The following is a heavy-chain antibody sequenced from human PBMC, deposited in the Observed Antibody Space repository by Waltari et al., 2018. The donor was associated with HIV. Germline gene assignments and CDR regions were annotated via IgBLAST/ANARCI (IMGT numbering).Heavy chain of an antibody. CDR2: IIPVFGTT. D-gene: IGHD2-15*01. V-gene: IGHV1-69*01. J-gene: IGHJ2*01. CDR3: ARMATVVDWYFDL. Sequence: QVQLVQSGAEVKKPGSSVKVSCKASGGTFNNYAITWVRQAPGQGLEWMGGIIPVFGTTNYAQKFQGRLTIIADGSTSTGYMELSSLRSEDTAVYYCARMATVVDWYFDLWGRGTLVTVSS. CDR1: GGTFNNYA.